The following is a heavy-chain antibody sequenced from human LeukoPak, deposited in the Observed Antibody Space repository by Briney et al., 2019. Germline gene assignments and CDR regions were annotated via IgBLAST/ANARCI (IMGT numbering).Heavy chain of an antibody. Sequence: SVKVSCKASGGTFSSYVTSWVRQAPGQGLEWMGRIIPILGIANYAQKLQGRVTMTTDTSTSTAYMELRSLRSDDTAVYYCAREVDGSGSYDGWFDPWGQGTLVTVSS. D-gene: IGHD3-10*01. CDR3: AREVDGSGSYDGWFDP. J-gene: IGHJ5*02. CDR2: IIPILGIA. V-gene: IGHV1-69*04. CDR1: GGTFSSYV.